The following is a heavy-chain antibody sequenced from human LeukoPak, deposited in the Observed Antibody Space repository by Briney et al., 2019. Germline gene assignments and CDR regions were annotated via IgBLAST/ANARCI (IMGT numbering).Heavy chain of an antibody. J-gene: IGHJ3*02. V-gene: IGHV3-23*01. Sequence: PGGSLRLSCAASGFTFSSYAMSWVRQAPGKGLEWVSAISGSGGSTYYADSVKGRFTISRDNSKNTLYLQMNSLRAEDTAVYYCAKDRGDSSGYYKIDAFDIWGQGTMVIVSS. CDR3: AKDRGDSSGYYKIDAFDI. CDR2: ISGSGGST. D-gene: IGHD3-22*01. CDR1: GFTFSSYA.